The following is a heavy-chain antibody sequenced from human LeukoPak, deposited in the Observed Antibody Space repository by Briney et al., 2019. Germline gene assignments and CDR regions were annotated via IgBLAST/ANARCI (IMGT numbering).Heavy chain of an antibody. J-gene: IGHJ5*02. CDR1: GGTFSSYA. Sequence: GASVKVSCKASGGTFSSYAISWVRQAPGQGLEWMGGIIPIFGTANYAQKFQGRVTITADEFTSTAYVELSSLRSEDTAVYYCARVSGSYKERFDPWGQGTLVTVSS. CDR3: ARVSGSYKERFDP. V-gene: IGHV1-69*13. D-gene: IGHD3-10*01. CDR2: IIPIFGTA.